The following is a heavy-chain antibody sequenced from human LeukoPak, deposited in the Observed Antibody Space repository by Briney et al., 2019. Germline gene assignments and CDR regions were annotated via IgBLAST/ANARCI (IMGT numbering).Heavy chain of an antibody. V-gene: IGHV4-61*02. CDR3: ARDVDYGGKFDY. CDR2: LYTRGTT. CDR1: GGSISSGTYY. D-gene: IGHD4-23*01. Sequence: SETLSLSCTVSGGSISSGTYYWSWIRQPAGKGLEWIGRLYTRGTTNYNPALKSRVTIALDTSKNQFSLRLNSVTAADTAVYYCARDVDYGGKFDYWGRGTLVTVSS. J-gene: IGHJ4*02.